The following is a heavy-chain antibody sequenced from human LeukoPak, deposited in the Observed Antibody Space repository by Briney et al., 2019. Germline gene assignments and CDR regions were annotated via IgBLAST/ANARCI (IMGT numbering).Heavy chain of an antibody. CDR3: ARGPHERSGYPDD. D-gene: IGHD3-22*01. Sequence: GASVKVSCKASGYTFTTYGITWVRQAPGQGLEWMGWISPYNGNTNYAQKFQGRVTLTTDTSTSTAYMELRSLRSDDTAVYYCARGPHERSGYPDDWGQGTLVTVPS. CDR1: GYTFTTYG. J-gene: IGHJ4*02. V-gene: IGHV1-18*01. CDR2: ISPYNGNT.